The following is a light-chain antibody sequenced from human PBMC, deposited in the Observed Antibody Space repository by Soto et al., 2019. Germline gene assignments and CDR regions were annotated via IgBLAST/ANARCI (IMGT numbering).Light chain of an antibody. J-gene: IGLJ2*01. Sequence: QPVLTQPPSVSGAPGQRVTISCTGSSSNIGAGYDVHWYQQLPGTAPKLLIHDNSNRPSGVPDRFSGSKSGTSASLAITGLQAEDEADYYCQSYDHSLSGSVVFGGGTKLTVL. CDR2: DNS. V-gene: IGLV1-40*01. CDR1: SSNIGAGYD. CDR3: QSYDHSLSGSVV.